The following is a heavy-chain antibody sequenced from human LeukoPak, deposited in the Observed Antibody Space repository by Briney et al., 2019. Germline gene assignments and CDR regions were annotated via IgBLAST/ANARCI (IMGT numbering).Heavy chain of an antibody. CDR3: AKSSHYGSGSYTPYGYYFDY. J-gene: IGHJ4*02. Sequence: GGSLRLSCAASGFTFSSYAMSWVRQAPGKGLEWVSAISGSGGSTYNADSVKGRFTISRDNSKNTLYLQMNSLRAEDTAVYYCAKSSHYGSGSYTPYGYYFDYWGQGTLVTVSS. CDR1: GFTFSSYA. V-gene: IGHV3-23*01. CDR2: ISGSGGST. D-gene: IGHD3-10*01.